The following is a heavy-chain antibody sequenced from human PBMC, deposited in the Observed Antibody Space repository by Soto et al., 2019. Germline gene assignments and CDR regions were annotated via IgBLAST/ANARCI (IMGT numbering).Heavy chain of an antibody. J-gene: IGHJ6*02. V-gene: IGHV1-58*02. Sequence: QMQLVQSGPEVKKPGTSVKVSCKASGFTFTSSAMQWVRQARGQRLEWIGWIVVGSGNTNYAQKFQERVTITRDMSTSTAYMELSSLRPEDTAVYYCAAGSHKYYYGSGSYSEGDVWGQGTMVTVSS. CDR2: IVVGSGNT. CDR1: GFTFTSSA. CDR3: AAGSHKYYYGSGSYSEGDV. D-gene: IGHD3-10*01.